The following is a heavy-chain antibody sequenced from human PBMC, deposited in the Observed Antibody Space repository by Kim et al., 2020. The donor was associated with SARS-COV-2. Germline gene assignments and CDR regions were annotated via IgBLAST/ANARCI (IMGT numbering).Heavy chain of an antibody. V-gene: IGHV5-51*01. CDR2: IYPGDSDT. J-gene: IGHJ4*02. Sequence: GESLKISCKGSGYSFTSYWIGWVRQMPGKGLEWMGIIYPGDSDTRYSPSFQGQVTISADKSISTAYLQWSSLKASDTAMYYCALPHSSSWYPFDYWGQGTLVTVSS. CDR3: ALPHSSSWYPFDY. CDR1: GYSFTSYW. D-gene: IGHD6-13*01.